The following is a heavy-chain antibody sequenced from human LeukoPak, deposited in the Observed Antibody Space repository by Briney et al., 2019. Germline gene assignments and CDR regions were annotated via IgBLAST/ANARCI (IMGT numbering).Heavy chain of an antibody. CDR3: ARSQLQYCSTTSCYVFDS. V-gene: IGHV3-30*19. D-gene: IGHD2-2*01. Sequence: GGSLRLSCVTSGFTFSSYCMHWVRQAPGKGLQWVAVISFDGSEKYYADSVKGRFTISTDYSRNTLYIEMNSLRADDTAVYYCARSQLQYCSTTSCYVFDSWGQGTLVTVSS. J-gene: IGHJ4*02. CDR2: ISFDGSEK. CDR1: GFTFSSYC.